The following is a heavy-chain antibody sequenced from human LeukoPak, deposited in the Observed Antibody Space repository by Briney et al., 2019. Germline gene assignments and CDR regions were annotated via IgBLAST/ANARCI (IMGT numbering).Heavy chain of an antibody. CDR3: ARGAPYYYYGMDV. CDR1: GGTFSSYA. CDR2: IIPIFGTA. V-gene: IGHV1-69*13. Sequence: SVKVSCKASGGTFSSYAISWVRQAPGQGLEWMGGIIPIFGTANYAQKFQGRVTITADESTSTAYMELSSLRPEDTAVYYCARGAPYYYYGMDVWGQGTTVTVSS. J-gene: IGHJ6*02.